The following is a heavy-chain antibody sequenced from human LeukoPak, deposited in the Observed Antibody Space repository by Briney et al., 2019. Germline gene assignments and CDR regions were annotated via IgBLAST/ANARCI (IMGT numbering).Heavy chain of an antibody. V-gene: IGHV1-46*01. Sequence: ASVKVSCKASGYSFTSYYIHWVRQAPGQGLEWMGIINPSGGSTSCAQKFQDRVTMTRDTSTSTVYMELSSLSSEDTAVYYCARAFTSGRRFDYCGQGTLVTVSS. D-gene: IGHD2-8*01. CDR2: INPSGGST. CDR3: ARAFTSGRRFDY. J-gene: IGHJ4*02. CDR1: GYSFTSYY.